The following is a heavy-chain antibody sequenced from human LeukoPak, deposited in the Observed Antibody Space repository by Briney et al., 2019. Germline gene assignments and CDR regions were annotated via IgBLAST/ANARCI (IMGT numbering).Heavy chain of an antibody. Sequence: ASVRVSCKPSGYTFTSYAMNWVRQAPGQGREWMGWINTNTGNPTYAQAFTGRFVFSLDTSVSTAYLQISSLKAEDTAVYYCARDHVKLTSSFHPCDVFDLWGQGTLVTVSS. V-gene: IGHV7-4-1*02. J-gene: IGHJ3*01. CDR2: INTNTGNP. CDR3: ARDHVKLTSSFHPCDVFDL. D-gene: IGHD2-2*01. CDR1: GYTFTSYA.